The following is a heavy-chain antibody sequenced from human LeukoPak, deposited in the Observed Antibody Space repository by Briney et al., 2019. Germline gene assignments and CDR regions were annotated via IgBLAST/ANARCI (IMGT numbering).Heavy chain of an antibody. J-gene: IGHJ4*02. CDR1: GFNFSSYG. CDR2: IWYDGSNK. CDR3: AKEQTRGLEDLDY. D-gene: IGHD1-1*01. Sequence: GRALRLSCAAPGFNFSSYGAPSVRQAPGKGVGRVEVIWYDGSNKYYADSVKGRFTISRDNSKNTLYLQMNSLRAEDTAVYYCAKEQTRGLEDLDYWGQGTLVTVSS. V-gene: IGHV3-33*06.